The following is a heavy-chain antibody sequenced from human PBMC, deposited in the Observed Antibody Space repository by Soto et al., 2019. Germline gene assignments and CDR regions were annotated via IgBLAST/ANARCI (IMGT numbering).Heavy chain of an antibody. CDR2: ISAYNGNT. D-gene: IGHD3-3*01. J-gene: IGHJ5*02. Sequence: QVQLVQSGDEVKKPGASVKVSCKASGYTFTSYGISWVRQAPGQGLEWMGWISAYNGNTNYAQKLQGRVTMTTDTSTSTAYMELRSLRSDDTAVYYCARTRITIFGVVTPSNWFDPWGQGTLVSVSS. V-gene: IGHV1-18*01. CDR3: ARTRITIFGVVTPSNWFDP. CDR1: GYTFTSYG.